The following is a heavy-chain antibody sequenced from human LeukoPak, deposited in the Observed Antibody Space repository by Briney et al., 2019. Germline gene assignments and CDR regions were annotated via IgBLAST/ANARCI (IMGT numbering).Heavy chain of an antibody. V-gene: IGHV3-21*01. CDR2: ISSSSSYI. CDR1: GFTFSSYA. Sequence: GGSLRLSCAASGFTFSSYAMSWVRQAPGKGLEWVSSISSSSSYIYYADSVKGRFTISRDNAKNSLYLQMNSLRAEDTAVYYCARVPGYSSGWYEFGDYYYYMDVWGKGTTVTVSS. J-gene: IGHJ6*03. CDR3: ARVPGYSSGWYEFGDYYYYMDV. D-gene: IGHD6-19*01.